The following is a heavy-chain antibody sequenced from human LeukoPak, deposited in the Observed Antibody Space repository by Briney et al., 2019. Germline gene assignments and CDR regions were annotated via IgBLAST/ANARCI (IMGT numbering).Heavy chain of an antibody. D-gene: IGHD2-15*01. CDR3: AKDTTAWWYHRAYMDV. Sequence: PGGSLRLSCAASGFTFSSYAMSWVRQAPGGGLEWVSAISGSGDTTYHADPVKGRFTISRDNSENRLSLEMDSLRAEDTAVYFCAKDTTAWWYHRAYMDVWGKGTTVTVSS. CDR2: ISGSGDTT. V-gene: IGHV3-23*01. J-gene: IGHJ6*03. CDR1: GFTFSSYA.